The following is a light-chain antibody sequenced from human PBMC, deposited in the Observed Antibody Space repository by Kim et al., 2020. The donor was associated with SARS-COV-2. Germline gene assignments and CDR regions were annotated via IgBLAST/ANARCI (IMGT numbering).Light chain of an antibody. Sequence: TVTSSCARSTGSIASIYVQWYQQRPGSSPTTVIYEDNQRPSGVPDRFSGSIDCSSNSASLTISGLKTEDEADYYCQSYDSSNPWVFGGGTKLTVL. CDR2: EDN. CDR1: TGSIASIY. J-gene: IGLJ3*02. CDR3: QSYDSSNPWV. V-gene: IGLV6-57*01.